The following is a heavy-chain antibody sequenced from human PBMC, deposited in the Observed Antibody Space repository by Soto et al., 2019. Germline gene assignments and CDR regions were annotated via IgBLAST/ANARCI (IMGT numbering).Heavy chain of an antibody. V-gene: IGHV3-53*01. CDR1: GFTVSSSY. D-gene: IGHD6-19*01. J-gene: IGHJ5*02. CDR2: IYNSGST. CDR3: ARGMERLAVSPMTFDP. Sequence: PGGSLRLSCAASGFTVSSSYMSWVRQAPGKGLEWVSVIYNSGSTYYADSVKGRFTISRDNSKNTLYLQMNSLRAEDTAVYYCARGMERLAVSPMTFDPWGQGTLVTVSS.